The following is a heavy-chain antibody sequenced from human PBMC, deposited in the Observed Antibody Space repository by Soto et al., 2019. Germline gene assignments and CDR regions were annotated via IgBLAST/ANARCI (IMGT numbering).Heavy chain of an antibody. V-gene: IGHV3-15*07. CDR2: IKSRTDGGTA. Sequence: PGGSLRLSCAASGFTVTNAWMNWVRQAPGKGLEWVGRIKSRTDGGTADSAAPVKGRFTISRDDSQNTLYLQMNSLKTEDTAVYYCTTGPHYYDSRAEYFHHWGQGTLVTVSS. CDR1: GFTVTNAW. D-gene: IGHD3-22*01. J-gene: IGHJ1*01. CDR3: TTGPHYYDSRAEYFHH.